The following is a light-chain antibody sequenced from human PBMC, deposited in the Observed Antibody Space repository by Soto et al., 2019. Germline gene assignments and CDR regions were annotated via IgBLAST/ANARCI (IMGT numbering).Light chain of an antibody. CDR2: AAT. CDR1: QDINSR. V-gene: IGKV1-12*01. J-gene: IGKJ1*01. Sequence: DIQLTQSQSSVSASVGDPVTITCRASQDINSRLAWFQQQPGRPPKYVIQAATMLQSGFPSRFAGSGSGRDFTLTIHTLQPEDSATYYCLQVANFPRTFGQGTKV. CDR3: LQVANFPRT.